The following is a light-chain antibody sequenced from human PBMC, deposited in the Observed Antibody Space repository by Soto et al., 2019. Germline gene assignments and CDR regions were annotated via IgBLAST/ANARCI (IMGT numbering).Light chain of an antibody. CDR1: SSDVGGYNF. V-gene: IGLV2-8*01. Sequence: QSALTQPPSASGSPGQSVTISCTGTSSDVGGYNFVSWYQHHPGKAPKLIIYEVNKRPSGVPNRFSGSKSGNTASLTVSGLQAVDEADYYCNSYAGSNIYVFGTGTKATVL. J-gene: IGLJ1*01. CDR3: NSYAGSNIYV. CDR2: EVN.